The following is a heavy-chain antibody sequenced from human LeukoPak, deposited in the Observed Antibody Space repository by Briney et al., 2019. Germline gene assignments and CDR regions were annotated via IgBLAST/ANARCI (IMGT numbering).Heavy chain of an antibody. Sequence: GGSLRLSCAASGFTFDDYAMHWVRQAPGKGLEWVSGISWNSGSIGYADSVKGRFTISRDNAKNTLYLQMNSLRAEDTAVYYCARDRLWWDYWGQGTLVTVSS. CDR2: ISWNSGSI. V-gene: IGHV3-9*01. D-gene: IGHD4/OR15-4a*01. CDR1: GFTFDDYA. CDR3: ARDRLWWDY. J-gene: IGHJ4*02.